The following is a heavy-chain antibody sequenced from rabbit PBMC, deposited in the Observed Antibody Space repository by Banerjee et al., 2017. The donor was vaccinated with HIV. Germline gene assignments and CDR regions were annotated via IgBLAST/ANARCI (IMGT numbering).Heavy chain of an antibody. J-gene: IGHJ5*01. V-gene: IGHV1S45*01. CDR3: ARDANNYYYDWLDL. CDR1: GLDFSSSYW. CDR2: IDAGSSGST. Sequence: QEQLVEYGGDLVQPEGSLTLTCKASGLDFSSSYWICWVRQAPGKGLEWIACIDAGSSGSTYYASWAKGRFTISKTSSTTVTLQMTSLTAADTATYFCARDANNYYYDWLDLWGQGTLSPS. D-gene: IGHD1-1*01.